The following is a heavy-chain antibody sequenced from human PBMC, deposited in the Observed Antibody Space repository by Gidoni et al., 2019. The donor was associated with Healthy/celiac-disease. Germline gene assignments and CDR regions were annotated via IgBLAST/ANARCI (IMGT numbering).Heavy chain of an antibody. CDR1: GYTFTGYY. CDR2: INPNSGGT. CDR3: ARQRPACSSTSCYQFWFDP. J-gene: IGHJ5*02. V-gene: IGHV1-2*02. Sequence: QVQLVQSGAEVKKPGASVKVSCTASGYTFTGYYMHWVRQAPGQGLEWMGWINPNSGGTNYAQKFQGRVTMTRDTSISTAYMELSRLRSDDTAVYYCARQRPACSSTSCYQFWFDPWGQGTLVTVSS. D-gene: IGHD2-2*01.